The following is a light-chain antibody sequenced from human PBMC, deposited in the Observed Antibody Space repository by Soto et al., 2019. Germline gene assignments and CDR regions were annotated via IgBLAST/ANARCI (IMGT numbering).Light chain of an antibody. CDR3: SSYSGSNKYVV. CDR1: SGDIGSYNR. CDR2: EVT. Sequence: QSALTQPASVSGSPGQSITISCTGTSGDIGSYNRVSWYQQHPGKAPKLIIYEVTDRPSGVSNRFSGSKSGNTASLTISGLQAADEAEYYCSSYSGSNKYVVFGGGTKLTVL. J-gene: IGLJ2*01. V-gene: IGLV2-14*01.